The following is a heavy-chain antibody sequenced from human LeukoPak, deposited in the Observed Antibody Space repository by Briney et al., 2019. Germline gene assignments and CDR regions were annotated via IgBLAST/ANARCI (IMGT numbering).Heavy chain of an antibody. V-gene: IGHV3-7*03. J-gene: IGHJ4*02. CDR3: ATPLDYYDSSGYHQGGD. CDR1: GFTFSRYW. CDR2: IKQDGSKK. Sequence: PGGSLRLSCAASGFTFSRYWMTWVRQAPGKGLEWVANIKQDGSKKNYVDSVKGRFTISRDNAKNSLYLQMNSLRAEDTAMYYCATPLDYYDSSGYHQGGDWGQGTLVTVSS. D-gene: IGHD3-22*01.